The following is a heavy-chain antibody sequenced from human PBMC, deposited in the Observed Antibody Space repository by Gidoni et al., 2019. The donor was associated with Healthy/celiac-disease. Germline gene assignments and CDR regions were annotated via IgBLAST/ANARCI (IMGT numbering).Heavy chain of an antibody. CDR1: GGSISSYY. CDR3: AREPHNWNDPAGFFDY. Sequence: QVQLQESGPGLVKPSETLSLTCTCSGGSISSYYWSWIRQPAGKGLEWIGRIYTSGSTNYNPSLKSRVTMSVDTSKNQFSLKLSSVTAADTAVYYCAREPHNWNDPAGFFDYWGQGTLVTVSS. D-gene: IGHD1-20*01. CDR2: IYTSGST. J-gene: IGHJ4*02. V-gene: IGHV4-4*07.